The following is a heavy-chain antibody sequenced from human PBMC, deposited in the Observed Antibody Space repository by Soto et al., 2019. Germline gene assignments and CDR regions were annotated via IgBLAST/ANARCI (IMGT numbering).Heavy chain of an antibody. CDR3: GKGPWQPPHCFDP. V-gene: IGHV3-23*01. J-gene: IGHJ5*02. Sequence: GGSLRLSCAASGFTFSNYAMSWVRQSPGKGLEWVSAIGGGGVPTYHADSVKGRFTISRDNSKNTLYLQMNSLRAEDTAVYYCGKGPWQPPHCFDPWALGTLVTVSS. CDR1: GFTFSNYA. D-gene: IGHD6-13*01. CDR2: IGGGGVPT.